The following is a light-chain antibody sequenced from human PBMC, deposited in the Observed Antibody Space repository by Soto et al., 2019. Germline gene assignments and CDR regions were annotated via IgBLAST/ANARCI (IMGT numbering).Light chain of an antibody. Sequence: IQFTQSPSSLSASVGDRVTITCRASQGINTFLAWYQQKPGKAPKLLIYAASTLQSGVPSRFSGSGSGTDFTLTISRLQPEDFATYYCQQLESYQSTFGGGTKV. CDR1: QGINTF. V-gene: IGKV1-9*01. CDR3: QQLESYQST. J-gene: IGKJ4*01. CDR2: AAS.